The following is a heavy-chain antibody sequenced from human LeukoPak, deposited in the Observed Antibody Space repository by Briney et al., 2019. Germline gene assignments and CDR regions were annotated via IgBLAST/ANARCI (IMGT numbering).Heavy chain of an antibody. D-gene: IGHD4-17*01. Sequence: SETLSLTCAVYGGSFSGYYWSWIRQPPGKGLEWIGEINHSGSTNYNPSLKSRVTISVDTSKNQFSLKLSSVTAADTAVYYCARGLFRWDVTNFDYWGQGTLVTVSS. CDR1: GGSFSGYY. V-gene: IGHV4-34*01. J-gene: IGHJ4*02. CDR3: ARGLFRWDVTNFDY. CDR2: INHSGST.